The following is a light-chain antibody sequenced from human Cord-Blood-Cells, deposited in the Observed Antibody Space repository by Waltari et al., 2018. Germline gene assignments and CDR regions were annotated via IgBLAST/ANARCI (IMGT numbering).Light chain of an antibody. CDR3: LSADSSGTYDV. J-gene: IGLJ1*01. V-gene: IGLV3-16*01. CDR1: ALPQQH. CDR2: KAS. Sequence: SYELTHPPSASESLRTMARITCPGAALPQQHAYCYQQKPGQFPVLVIYKASERPSGIPERFSGSSSGTIVTLTISGVQAEDEADYYCLSADSSGTYDVFGTGTKVTVL.